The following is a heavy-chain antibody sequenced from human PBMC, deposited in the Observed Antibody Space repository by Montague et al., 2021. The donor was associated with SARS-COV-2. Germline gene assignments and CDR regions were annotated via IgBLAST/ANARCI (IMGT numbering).Heavy chain of an antibody. CDR2: IYYSGST. J-gene: IGHJ3*02. CDR3: ARGRRRSITIFGVVIIDAFDI. Sequence: SETLSLTCTVSGGSISSYYWSWIRQPPGKGLEWIGYIYYSGSTNHNPSLKSRVTISVDTSKNLFSLKLSSVTAADTAVYYCARGRRRSITIFGVVIIDAFDIWGQGTMVTVSS. D-gene: IGHD3-3*01. CDR1: GGSISSYY. V-gene: IGHV4-59*01.